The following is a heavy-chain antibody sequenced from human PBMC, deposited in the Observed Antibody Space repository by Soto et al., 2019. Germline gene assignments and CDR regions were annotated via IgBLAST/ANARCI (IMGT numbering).Heavy chain of an antibody. CDR2: INASYGNT. J-gene: IGHJ4*02. Sequence: ASVKVSCKASGGTFSSYAISWVRQAPGQGLEWMGGINASYGNTNSSQKFQDRVTISRDTSASTAYMELTSLRSEDTAVYYCARDTGDGTFDFWGQGTLVTVSS. V-gene: IGHV1-3*01. D-gene: IGHD7-27*01. CDR1: GGTFSSYA. CDR3: ARDTGDGTFDF.